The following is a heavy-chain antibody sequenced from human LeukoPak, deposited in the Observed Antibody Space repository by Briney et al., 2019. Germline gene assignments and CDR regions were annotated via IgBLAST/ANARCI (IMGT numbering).Heavy chain of an antibody. Sequence: SETLSLTCAVYGGSFSGYYWSWIRQPPGKGLEWIGEINHSGSTNYNPSLKSRVTISVDTSKNQFSLKLSSVTAADTAVYYCARSPPRIYYDSSGYYPYWGQGTLVTVSS. V-gene: IGHV4-34*01. CDR1: GGSFSGYY. CDR3: ARSPPRIYYDSSGYYPY. CDR2: INHSGST. J-gene: IGHJ4*02. D-gene: IGHD3-22*01.